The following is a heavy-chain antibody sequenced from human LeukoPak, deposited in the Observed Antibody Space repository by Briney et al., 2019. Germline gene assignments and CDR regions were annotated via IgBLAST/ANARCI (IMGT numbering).Heavy chain of an antibody. D-gene: IGHD1-26*01. CDR2: ISSGSSYL. J-gene: IGHJ3*02. Sequence: GGSLRLSCAASGFTFSDYSINWVRQAPGKGLEWVSFISSGSSYLYYADSAKGRFTISRDNAKNSLYLQMNSLRAEDTAVYYCARDLSRGKSHAFDIWGQGTMVTVSS. CDR3: ARDLSRGKSHAFDI. CDR1: GFTFSDYS. V-gene: IGHV3-21*01.